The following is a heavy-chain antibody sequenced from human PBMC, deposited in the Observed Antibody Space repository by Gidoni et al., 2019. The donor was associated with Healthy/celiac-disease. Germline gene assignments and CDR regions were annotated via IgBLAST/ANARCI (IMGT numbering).Heavy chain of an antibody. J-gene: IGHJ4*02. CDR3: ARGSNYDSSGYYYEGVYFDY. Sequence: QVQLQESGPGLVKPSETLSRTCAVSGYSISSGYYWGWIRQPPGKGLEWIGSIYHSGSTYYNPSLKSRVTISVDTSKNQFSLKLSSVTAADTAVYYCARGSNYDSSGYYYEGVYFDYWGQGTLVTVSS. CDR2: IYHSGST. D-gene: IGHD3-22*01. V-gene: IGHV4-38-2*01. CDR1: GYSISSGYY.